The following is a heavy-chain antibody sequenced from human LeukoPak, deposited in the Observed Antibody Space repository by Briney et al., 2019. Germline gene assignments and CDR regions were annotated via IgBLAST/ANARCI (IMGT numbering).Heavy chain of an antibody. CDR1: GFTFSSYS. Sequence: GGSLRLSCAASGFTFSSYSMNWVRQAPGKGLEWVSSISSSSSYIYYADSVKGRFTISRDNAKNSLYLQMNSLRAEDTAVYYCARESPGTTVFDYWGQGTLVTVSS. V-gene: IGHV3-21*01. CDR3: ARESPGTTVFDY. CDR2: ISSSSSYI. J-gene: IGHJ4*02. D-gene: IGHD1-1*01.